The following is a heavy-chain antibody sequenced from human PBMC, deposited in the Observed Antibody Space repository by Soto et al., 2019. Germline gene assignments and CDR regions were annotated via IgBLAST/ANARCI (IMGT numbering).Heavy chain of an antibody. CDR3: ARRARADYYYMDV. D-gene: IGHD6-6*01. CDR2: ISSNGIGT. V-gene: IGHV3-64*01. CDR1: GFTFSSDA. Sequence: EVQLVESGGGLAQPGGSLRLSCAASGFTFSSDAMDWVRQAPGKGLEYVSGISSNGIGTYYASSVKGRFTISRDNSRDTVYLQMDSLRPEVMAVYYCARRARADYYYMDVWGKGTTVTVS. J-gene: IGHJ6*03.